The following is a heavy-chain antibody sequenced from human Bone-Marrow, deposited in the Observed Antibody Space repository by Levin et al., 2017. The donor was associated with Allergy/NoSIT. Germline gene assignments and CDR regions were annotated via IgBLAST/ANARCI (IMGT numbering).Heavy chain of an antibody. J-gene: IGHJ6*03. CDR2: IDSSSSYI. D-gene: IGHD2-21*01. Sequence: NPGGSLRLSCAASGFTLSGYSMNWVRQAPGKGLEWLSSIDSSSSYIHYADSVKGRLTISRDNAKNSLYLQMNSLSAEDTAVYYCARFDSDYYYYMDVWGKGTTVTVSS. CDR1: GFTLSGYS. CDR3: ARFDSDYYYYMDV. V-gene: IGHV3-21*01.